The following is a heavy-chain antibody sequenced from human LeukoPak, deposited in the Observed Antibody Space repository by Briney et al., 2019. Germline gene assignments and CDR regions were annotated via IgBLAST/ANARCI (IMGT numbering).Heavy chain of an antibody. Sequence: GSSLKLSCQTSESTFSTYTISGLRQAPGEGLEWMGRIIPILGIANYAQKFQGRVTITADKSTSTAYMELSSLRSEDTAVYYCARARFEGSCSGGSCYSGPDYWGQGTLVTVSS. V-gene: IGHV1-69*02. CDR1: ESTFSTYT. J-gene: IGHJ4*02. CDR3: ARARFEGSCSGGSCYSGPDY. CDR2: IIPILGIA. D-gene: IGHD2-15*01.